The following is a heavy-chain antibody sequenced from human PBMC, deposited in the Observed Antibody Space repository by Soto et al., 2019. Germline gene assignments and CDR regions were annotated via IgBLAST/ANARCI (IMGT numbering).Heavy chain of an antibody. CDR1: GFTFSRFG. Sequence: QEQLVESGGGVVQPGTSLRLSCAASGFTFSRFGMHWVRQAPGKGLEWVALIFSDGSNEYYADSVKGRFTISRDNSKNTLILQLSSLRAEDTAIYYGARDDDYPGNAFDIWGQGTMVTVSS. CDR2: IFSDGSNE. D-gene: IGHD3-16*01. J-gene: IGHJ3*02. CDR3: ARDDDYPGNAFDI. V-gene: IGHV3-33*01.